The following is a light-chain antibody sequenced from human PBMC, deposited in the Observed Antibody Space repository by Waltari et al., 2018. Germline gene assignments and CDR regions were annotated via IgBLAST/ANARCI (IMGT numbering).Light chain of an antibody. CDR2: KAS. CDR3: QQYKNYPLT. J-gene: IGKJ4*01. CDR1: RSVNSW. V-gene: IGKV1-5*03. Sequence: DIQMTQSPSTLSASVGDRVTITCRATRSVNSWLAWYQQKPGKAPNLLIYKASSLESGVPSRFSGSGSGTEFTLTISSLQPDDFATYYCQQYKNYPLTFGGGTKVEIK.